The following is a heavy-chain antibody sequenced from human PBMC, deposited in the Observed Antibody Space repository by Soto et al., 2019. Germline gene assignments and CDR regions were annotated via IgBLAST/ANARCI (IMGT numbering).Heavy chain of an antibody. Sequence: GSLRLSCAASGFTVSSNYMSWVRQAPGKGLEWVSVIYSGGSTYYADSVKGRFTISRDNSKNTLYLQMNSLRAEDTAVYYCARDPGSITSPDRVHFDYWGQGTLVTVSS. D-gene: IGHD3-10*01. CDR1: GFTVSSNY. V-gene: IGHV3-53*01. CDR2: IYSGGST. CDR3: ARDPGSITSPDRVHFDY. J-gene: IGHJ4*02.